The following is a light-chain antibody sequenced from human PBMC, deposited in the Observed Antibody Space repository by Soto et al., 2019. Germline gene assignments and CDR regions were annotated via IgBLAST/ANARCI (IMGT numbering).Light chain of an antibody. Sequence: DIQMTQSPSTLSASVGDRVTITCRASQNIGTSLAWYQQTPGKAPKLLISDASTLESGVPSRFGGSGSGTEFTLTISSLQSEDFAVYYCQQYNNWPLYTFGQGTRLEIK. CDR3: QQYNNWPLYT. J-gene: IGKJ5*01. CDR1: QNIGTS. V-gene: IGKV1-5*01. CDR2: DAS.